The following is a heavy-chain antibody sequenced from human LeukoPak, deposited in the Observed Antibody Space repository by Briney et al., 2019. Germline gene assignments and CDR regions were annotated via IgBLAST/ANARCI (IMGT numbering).Heavy chain of an antibody. CDR3: PRGKEEGGYSYGYLGWFDP. Sequence: SETLSLTSAVYGGSFSVYYWSWIRQPPGNWLEWIGEINHRASTNYNPHTKSRVTISVDTSTNKYSLTLSSVPAADTAVYYCPRGKEEGGYSYGYLGWFDPWGQGTLVTVSS. V-gene: IGHV4-34*01. CDR2: INHRAST. D-gene: IGHD5-18*01. J-gene: IGHJ5*02. CDR1: GGSFSVYY.